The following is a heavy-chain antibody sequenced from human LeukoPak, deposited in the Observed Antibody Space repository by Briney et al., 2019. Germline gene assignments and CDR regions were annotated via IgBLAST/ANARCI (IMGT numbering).Heavy chain of an antibody. J-gene: IGHJ4*02. Sequence: GESLKISCKGSGYSFTSYWIGWVRQMPGKGLEWMGIIYPGDSDTRYSPPFQGQVTISADKSISTAYLQWSSLKALDTAMYYCARLNCGGDCYLWEFWLDYWGQGTLVTVSS. CDR2: IYPGDSDT. V-gene: IGHV5-51*01. D-gene: IGHD2-21*02. CDR1: GYSFTSYW. CDR3: ARLNCGGDCYLWEFWLDY.